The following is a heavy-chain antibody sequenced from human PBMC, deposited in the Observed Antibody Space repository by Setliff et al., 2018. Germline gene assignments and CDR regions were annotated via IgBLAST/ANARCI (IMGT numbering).Heavy chain of an antibody. CDR1: GYTFTDFA. CDR3: ARASRFGTIVYKGYYYMDV. Sequence: GASVKVSCKTSGYTFTDFAISWMRQAPGQGLEWMGWINTNTGNPSYAQDFTGRFVFSLDTSVSTAYLQISSLKAEDTAVYYCARASRFGTIVYKGYYYMDVWGKGTTVTVSS. CDR2: INTNTGNP. D-gene: IGHD3-10*01. V-gene: IGHV7-4-1*02. J-gene: IGHJ6*03.